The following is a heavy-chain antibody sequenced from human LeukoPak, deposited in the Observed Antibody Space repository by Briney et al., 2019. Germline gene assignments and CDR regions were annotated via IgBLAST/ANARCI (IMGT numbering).Heavy chain of an antibody. Sequence: GGSLRLSCAASGFTFSSYGMHWVRQAPGKGLEWVAVISYDGSNKYYADSVKGRLTISRDNSKNTLYLHMDSLRVEDTAVYYCARGVSRYCSGGSCYYFDYWGQGTLVTVSS. V-gene: IGHV3-30*03. CDR3: ARGVSRYCSGGSCYYFDY. CDR2: ISYDGSNK. J-gene: IGHJ4*02. D-gene: IGHD2-15*01. CDR1: GFTFSSYG.